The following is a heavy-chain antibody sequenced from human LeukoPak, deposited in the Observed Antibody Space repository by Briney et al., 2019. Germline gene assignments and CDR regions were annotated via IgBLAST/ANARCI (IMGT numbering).Heavy chain of an antibody. CDR1: GFTFSSYS. J-gene: IGHJ4*02. CDR2: ISSSSSYI. V-gene: IGHV3-21*01. Sequence: GGSLRLSCAASGFTFSSYSMNWVRQAPGKGLEWVSSISSSSSYIYYADSVKGRFTISRDNAKNSLYLQMNSLRAEDTAVYYCARDSGDYGDYPFDYWGQGTLVTVPS. CDR3: ARDSGDYGDYPFDY. D-gene: IGHD4-17*01.